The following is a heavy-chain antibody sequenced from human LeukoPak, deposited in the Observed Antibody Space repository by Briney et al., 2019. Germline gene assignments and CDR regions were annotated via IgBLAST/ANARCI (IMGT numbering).Heavy chain of an antibody. J-gene: IGHJ4*02. CDR2: MNQFGTEI. V-gene: IGHV3-7*04. CDR3: ARGTYYYEF. Sequence: GGSLRLSCAASKFTFSDYYMTWVRQAPGRGPEWVAYMNQFGTEIKYLDSVKGRFTISGDNAKNSLYLWMTSLTADDTAVYYCARGTYYYEFWGQGTLVIVSS. D-gene: IGHD3/OR15-3a*01. CDR1: KFTFSDYY.